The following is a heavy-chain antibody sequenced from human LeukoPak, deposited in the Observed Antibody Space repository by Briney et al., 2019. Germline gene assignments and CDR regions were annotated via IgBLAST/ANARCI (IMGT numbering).Heavy chain of an antibody. CDR2: IYSGGST. CDR3: ARGYSSSWHPVYFDY. D-gene: IGHD6-13*01. CDR1: GFTGSSHY. V-gene: IGHV3-53*01. Sequence: GGSLRLSFAASGFTGSSHYLNWVRPAPGKGVEWGFGIYSGGSTYYADSVKGRFAISRDNSKNTLYLQMNSLRAEDTAVYYCARGYSSSWHPVYFDYWGQGTLVTVSS. J-gene: IGHJ4*02.